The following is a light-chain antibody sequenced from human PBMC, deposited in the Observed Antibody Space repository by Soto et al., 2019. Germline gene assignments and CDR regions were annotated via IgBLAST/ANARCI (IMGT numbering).Light chain of an antibody. CDR3: QQFHDWPMT. CDR1: QSISSN. Sequence: EIVMTQSPATLSVSPGERATLSCRASQSISSNLAWYQQKPGQAPRLLISGASTRATGIPARFSGSGSGTDFTLTISSLQYEDFAVYYCQQFHDWPMTFGPGPKADIK. V-gene: IGKV3-15*01. J-gene: IGKJ3*01. CDR2: GAS.